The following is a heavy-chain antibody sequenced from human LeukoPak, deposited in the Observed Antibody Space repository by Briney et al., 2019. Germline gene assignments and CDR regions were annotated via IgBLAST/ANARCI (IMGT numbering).Heavy chain of an antibody. CDR2: IYHSGST. Sequence: SETLSLTCTVSGGSISSGGYYWSRIRQPPGKGLEWIGYIYHSGSTYYNPSLKSRVTISVDRSKNQFSLKLSSVTAADTAVYYCARDRDVLELRGGAFDIWGQGTMVTVSS. CDR3: ARDRDVLELRGGAFDI. CDR1: GGSISSGGYY. D-gene: IGHD1-7*01. V-gene: IGHV4-30-2*01. J-gene: IGHJ3*02.